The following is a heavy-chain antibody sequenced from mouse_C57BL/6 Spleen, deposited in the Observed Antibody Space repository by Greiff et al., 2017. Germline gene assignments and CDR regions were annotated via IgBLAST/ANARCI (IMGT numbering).Heavy chain of an antibody. J-gene: IGHJ2*01. CDR3: ASLYGGFDY. D-gene: IGHD1-1*02. CDR2: IDPSDSYT. CDR1: GYTFTSYW. Sequence: QVQLQQPGAELVRPGTSVKLSCKASGYTFTSYWMHWVKQRPGQGLEWIGVIDPSDSYTNYKQKFKGKATLTVDTSSSTAYMQLSSLTSEDAAVYYCASLYGGFDYWGQGTTLTVSS. V-gene: IGHV1-59*01.